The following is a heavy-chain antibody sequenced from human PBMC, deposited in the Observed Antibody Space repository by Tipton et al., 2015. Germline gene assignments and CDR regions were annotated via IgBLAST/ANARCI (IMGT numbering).Heavy chain of an antibody. Sequence: QLVQSGGGVVRPGGSLRLSCVVSGFTFDDNGMSWVRQAPGKGPEWVSAINWSGSNTYYADSVRGRFTISRDNANNSLYLQMNSLRAEDTALYYCARSFAVTSASDYWGQGTLVTVSS. CDR1: GFTFDDNG. J-gene: IGHJ4*02. CDR3: ARSFAVTSASDY. CDR2: INWSGSNT. D-gene: IGHD4-17*01. V-gene: IGHV3-20*04.